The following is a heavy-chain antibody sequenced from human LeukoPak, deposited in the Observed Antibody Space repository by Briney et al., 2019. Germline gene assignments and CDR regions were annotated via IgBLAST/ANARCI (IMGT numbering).Heavy chain of an antibody. CDR3: ARVVATITPYLDY. CDR1: GFTFSGSA. Sequence: GGSLRLSCAASGFTFSGSAMHWVRQASGKGLEWVGRIRSKANSYATAYAASVKGRFTISRDDSKNTAYLQMNSLKTEDTAVYYCARVVATITPYLDYWGQGTLVTVSS. D-gene: IGHD5-12*01. V-gene: IGHV3-73*01. J-gene: IGHJ4*02. CDR2: IRSKANSYAT.